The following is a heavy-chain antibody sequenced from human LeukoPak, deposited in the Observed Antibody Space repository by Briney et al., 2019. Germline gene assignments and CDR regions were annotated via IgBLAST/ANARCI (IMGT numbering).Heavy chain of an antibody. CDR3: SRHSGGSPDAFDI. J-gene: IGHJ3*02. V-gene: IGHV3-49*04. CDR2: IRSKAYGGTT. D-gene: IGHD2-15*01. CDR1: GFPFSSYA. Sequence: GGSLRLSCSASGFPFSSYAMHWVRQAPGKGLEWVGLIRSKAYGGTTEYAASLNAKFTISRDDSKRIAYLQMNSLKTEDTAVYYCSRHSGGSPDAFDIWGQGTMVTVSS.